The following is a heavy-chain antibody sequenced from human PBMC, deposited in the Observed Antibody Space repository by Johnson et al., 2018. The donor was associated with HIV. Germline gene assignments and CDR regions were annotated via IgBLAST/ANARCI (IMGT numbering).Heavy chain of an antibody. CDR3: ATPQEGYSAFDL. CDR2: IRYDGSDK. J-gene: IGHJ3*01. D-gene: IGHD2-15*01. Sequence: QVQLVESGGGLVQPGGSLRLSCAASGFTFSRFGMHWVRQAPGKGLEWVAFIRYDGSDKYYADSVKGRFTISRDNSKNTLYLQMNSLRAEDTAVYYCATPQEGYSAFDLWGQGTMVTVSS. V-gene: IGHV3-30*02. CDR1: GFTFSRFG.